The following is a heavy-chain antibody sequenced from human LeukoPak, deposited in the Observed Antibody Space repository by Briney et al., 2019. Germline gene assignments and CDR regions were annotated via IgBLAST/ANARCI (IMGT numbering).Heavy chain of an antibody. J-gene: IGHJ4*02. CDR3: TSLQESRGY. CDR2: IYYSGST. V-gene: IGHV4-59*08. Sequence: PSETLSLTCTVSGGSISSYYWSWIRQPPGKGLEWMGYIYYSGSTNYNPSLKSRVTISVDTSKNQFSLKLSSVTAADTAVYYCTSLQESRGYWGQGTLVTVSS. CDR1: GGSISSYY.